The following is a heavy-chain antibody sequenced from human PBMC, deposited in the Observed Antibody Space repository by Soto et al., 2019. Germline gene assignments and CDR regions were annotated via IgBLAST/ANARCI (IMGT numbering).Heavy chain of an antibody. V-gene: IGHV3-23*01. CDR1: GFAFRSYA. D-gene: IGHD3-3*01. Sequence: VQLSEPGGDLVQRGGSVRLSCAASGFAFRSYAMTWVRQAPGKGLELVSLISGSADSTHYSDSVKARFTVSRDHANSAVYLQMDTRRIEDTAIYYGTRVSSFWNGHLDCWGQGALVTVSS. CDR2: ISGSADST. J-gene: IGHJ4*02. CDR3: TRVSSFWNGHLDC.